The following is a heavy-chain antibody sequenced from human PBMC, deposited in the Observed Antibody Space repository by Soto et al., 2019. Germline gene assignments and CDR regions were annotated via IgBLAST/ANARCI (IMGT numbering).Heavy chain of an antibody. D-gene: IGHD3-9*01. V-gene: IGHV3-23*01. CDR2: FSSSGGST. Sequence: GGSLRLSCAASGFTFSSYAMSWVRQAPGKGLEWVSGFSSSGGSTYYADSVKGRFTISRDNSKNTLYLQMNSLRAEDTAVYYCAKLINSDILTPMDFWGQGTLVTVSS. CDR1: GFTFSSYA. CDR3: AKLINSDILTPMDF. J-gene: IGHJ4*02.